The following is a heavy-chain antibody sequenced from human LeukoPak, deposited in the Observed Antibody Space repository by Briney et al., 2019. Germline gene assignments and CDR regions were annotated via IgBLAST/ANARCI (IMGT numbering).Heavy chain of an antibody. CDR2: IYSGGST. J-gene: IGHJ3*02. CDR3: ARWYYYDSSGYLHDAFDI. Sequence: GGSLRLSCAASGFTVSSNYMSWVRQAPGKGLEWVSVIYSGGSTYYADSVKGRFTISRDNSKNTLYLQVNSLRAEDTAVYYCARWYYYDSSGYLHDAFDIWGQGTMVTVSS. CDR1: GFTVSSNY. D-gene: IGHD3-22*01. V-gene: IGHV3-66*02.